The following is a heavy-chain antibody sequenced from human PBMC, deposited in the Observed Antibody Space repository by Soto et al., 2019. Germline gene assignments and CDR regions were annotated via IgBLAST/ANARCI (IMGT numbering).Heavy chain of an antibody. CDR3: AKVLEGYYDSSGYIDY. J-gene: IGHJ4*02. D-gene: IGHD3-22*01. CDR1: GFTFSTYG. CDR2: ISYDGSNK. Sequence: QVQLVESGGGVVQPGRSLRLSCAASGFTFSTYGMHWVRQAPGKGLEWVAVISYDGSNKYYADSVKGRFTISRDNSKNALYLQMNSLRAEDTAVYYCAKVLEGYYDSSGYIDYWGQGTLVTVSS. V-gene: IGHV3-30*18.